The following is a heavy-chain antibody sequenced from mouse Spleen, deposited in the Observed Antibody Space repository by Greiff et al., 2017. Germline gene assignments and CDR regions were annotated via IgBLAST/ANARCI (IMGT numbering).Heavy chain of an antibody. Sequence: VQLQQSGPELVKPGASVKISCKASGYSFTGYYMNWVKQSPEKSLEWIGEINPSTGGTTYNQKFKAKATLTVDKSSSTAYMQLKSLTSEDSAVYYCVTTVEGYWGQGTTRTVSS. CDR3: VTTVEGY. D-gene: IGHD1-1*01. CDR1: GYSFTGYY. CDR2: INPSTGGT. V-gene: IGHV1-42*01. J-gene: IGHJ2*01.